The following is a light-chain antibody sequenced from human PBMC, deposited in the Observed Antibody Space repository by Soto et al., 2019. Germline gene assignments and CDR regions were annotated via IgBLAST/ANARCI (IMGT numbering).Light chain of an antibody. CDR2: DVT. J-gene: IGLJ1*01. CDR3: NSYTSSGTYV. V-gene: IGLV2-14*03. CDR1: SSDVGGFNY. Sequence: QSVLTQPASVSGSPGQSITISCTGTSSDVGGFNYVSWYQQHPGKAPKLMIYDVTNRPSGVSYRFSGSKSGNTASLTISGLQAEDEADYYCNSYTSSGTYVFGTGTKSPS.